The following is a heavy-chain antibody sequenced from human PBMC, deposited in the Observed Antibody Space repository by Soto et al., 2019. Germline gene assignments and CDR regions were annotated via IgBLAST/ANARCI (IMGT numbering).Heavy chain of an antibody. CDR1: GYTFTKYN. CDR2: MNPNSGDT. D-gene: IGHD1-1*01. V-gene: IGHV1-8*01. CDR3: ARVGGNWNDDYFDY. J-gene: IGHJ4*02. Sequence: ASVKVSCKASGYTFTKYNINWVRQASGQGPEWLGWMNPNSGDTGYAQNFQGRVTMTRDTSKRTAYMELSSLRSEDTAVYYCARVGGNWNDDYFDYWGQGTLVTVSS.